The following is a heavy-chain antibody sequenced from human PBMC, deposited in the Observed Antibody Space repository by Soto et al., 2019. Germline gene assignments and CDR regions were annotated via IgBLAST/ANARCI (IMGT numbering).Heavy chain of an antibody. CDR3: ARDSRGRDYDILTGYYSYYYYGMDV. D-gene: IGHD3-9*01. CDR1: GFTFSSYE. V-gene: IGHV3-48*03. Sequence: PGGSLRLSCAASGFTFSSYEMNWVRQAPGKGLEWVSYISSSGSTIYYADSVKGRFTISRDNAKNSLYLQMNSLRAEDTAVYYCARDSRGRDYDILTGYYSYYYYGMDVWGQGTTVTVSS. J-gene: IGHJ6*02. CDR2: ISSSGSTI.